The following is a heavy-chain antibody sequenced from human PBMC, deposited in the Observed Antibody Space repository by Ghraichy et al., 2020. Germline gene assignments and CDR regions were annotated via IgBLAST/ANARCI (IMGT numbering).Heavy chain of an antibody. CDR3: ARRNDYGDYRWFDP. CDR2: IYYSGST. D-gene: IGHD4-17*01. CDR1: GGSISSSSYY. Sequence: ESLNISCTVSGGSISSSSYYWGWIRQPPGKGLEWIGSIYYSGSTYYNPSLKSRVTISVDTSKNQFSLKLSSVTAADTAVYYCARRNDYGDYRWFDPWGQGTLVTVSS. V-gene: IGHV4-39*01. J-gene: IGHJ5*02.